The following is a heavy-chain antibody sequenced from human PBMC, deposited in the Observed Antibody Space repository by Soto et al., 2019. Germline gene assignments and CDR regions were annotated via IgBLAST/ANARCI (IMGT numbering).Heavy chain of an antibody. Sequence: EVQLVESGGGLVKPGGSLRLSCAASGFTFSNAWMNWVRQAPGKGLEWVGRIKSKTDGGTTDYAAPVKGRFTISRDDSKITLYLQMNSLKTEDTAVYYCTTGWQHIVVVPAAPYYYYYGMDVWGQETTVTVSS. CDR3: TTGWQHIVVVPAAPYYYYYGMDV. CDR1: GFTFSNAW. CDR2: IKSKTDGGTT. D-gene: IGHD2-2*01. V-gene: IGHV3-15*07. J-gene: IGHJ6*02.